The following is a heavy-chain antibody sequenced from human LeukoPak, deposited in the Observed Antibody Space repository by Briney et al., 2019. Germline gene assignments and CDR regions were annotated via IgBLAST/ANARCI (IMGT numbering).Heavy chain of an antibody. CDR1: GGTFSSYA. CDR3: ARDNYDSSGYYYPFDY. V-gene: IGHV1-69*13. CDR2: IIPIFGTA. D-gene: IGHD3-22*01. J-gene: IGHJ4*02. Sequence: SVKVSCKASGGTFSSYAISWVRQAPGQGLEWMGGIIPIFGTANYAQKFQGRVTITADESTSTAYMELSSLRSEDTAVYYCARDNYDSSGYYYPFDYWGQGILVTVSS.